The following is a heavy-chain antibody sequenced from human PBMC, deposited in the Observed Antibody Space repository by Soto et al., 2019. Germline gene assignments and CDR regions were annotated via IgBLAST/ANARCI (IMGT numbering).Heavy chain of an antibody. D-gene: IGHD3-22*01. CDR2: LHIDGSS. Sequence: GGSLRLSCAASGFTVSINYMSWVRQAPGKGLEWVSVLHIDGSSDYADSVKGRFTISRDNSKNTQYLQMNSLRAEDTAVYYCARDRVESGYPEYFQHWGQGTLVTVSS. V-gene: IGHV3-53*01. J-gene: IGHJ1*01. CDR1: GFTVSINY. CDR3: ARDRVESGYPEYFQH.